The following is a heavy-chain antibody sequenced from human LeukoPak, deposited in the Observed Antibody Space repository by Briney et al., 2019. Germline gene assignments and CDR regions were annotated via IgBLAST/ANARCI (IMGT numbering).Heavy chain of an antibody. Sequence: GGSLRLSCAASGFTFSSYAMSWVRQAPGKGLEWVSAISGSGGSSYYADSVKGRFTISRDNSKNTLYLQMNSLRAEDTAVYYCAKTRGSSGWYFDYWGQGTLVTVSS. CDR3: AKTRGSSGWYFDY. D-gene: IGHD6-19*01. J-gene: IGHJ4*02. V-gene: IGHV3-23*01. CDR1: GFTFSSYA. CDR2: ISGSGGSS.